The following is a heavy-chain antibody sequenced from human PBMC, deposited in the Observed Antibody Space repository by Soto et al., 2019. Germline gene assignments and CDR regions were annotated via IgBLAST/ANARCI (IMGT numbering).Heavy chain of an antibody. CDR1: GYSFTSYW. Sequence: GESLKISCKGSGYSFTSYWISWVRQMPGKGLEWMGRIDPSDSYTNYSPSFQGHVTISADKSISTAYLQWSSLKASDTAMYYCARGCSGGSCYSYYYYGMDVWGQGTTVTVSS. J-gene: IGHJ6*02. CDR3: ARGCSGGSCYSYYYYGMDV. V-gene: IGHV5-10-1*01. D-gene: IGHD2-15*01. CDR2: IDPSDSYT.